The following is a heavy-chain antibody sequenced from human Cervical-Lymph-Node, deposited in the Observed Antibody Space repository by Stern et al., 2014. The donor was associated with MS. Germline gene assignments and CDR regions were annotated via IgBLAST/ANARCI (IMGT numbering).Heavy chain of an antibody. D-gene: IGHD6-13*01. CDR3: ARASIGAAGTMSWFDP. Sequence: QVQLQESGPGLVKPSQTLSLTCTVSGGSISSGAYYWSWIRQHPGKGLEWIGYIYYSGSTYYNPSLKSRVTISVDTSKKRFSLKLSSVTVADTAIYYCARASIGAAGTMSWFDPWGQGTLVTVSS. J-gene: IGHJ5*02. CDR1: GGSISSGAYY. V-gene: IGHV4-31*03. CDR2: IYYSGST.